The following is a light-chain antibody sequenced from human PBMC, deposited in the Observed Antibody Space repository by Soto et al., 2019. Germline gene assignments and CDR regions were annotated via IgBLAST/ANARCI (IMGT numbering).Light chain of an antibody. CDR2: EVT. CDR1: RSDVGSYNS. CDR3: CSYAGSSTFVV. J-gene: IGLJ2*01. Sequence: QSVLTQPASVSGSPGQSITISCTGTRSDVGSYNSIAWYQQHPGKAPRVVIFEVTKRPSGISDRFSGSKSGYTASLTISGLQAEDEADYFCCSYAGSSTFVVFGGGTKLTVL. V-gene: IGLV2-23*02.